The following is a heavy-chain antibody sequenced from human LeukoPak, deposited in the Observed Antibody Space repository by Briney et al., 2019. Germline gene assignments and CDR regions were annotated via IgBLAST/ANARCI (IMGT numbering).Heavy chain of an antibody. D-gene: IGHD2-2*01. V-gene: IGHV6-1*01. J-gene: IGHJ6*03. CDR1: GDSVSSNSAA. CDR2: TYYRSKWYN. CDR3: ARVPRVYCSSTSCASGTYYYYYYMDV. Sequence: SQTLSLTCAISGDSVSSNSAAWNWIRQSPSRGLEWLGRTYYRSKWYNDYAVSVKSRITINPDTSKNQFSLQLNSVTPEDTAVYYCARVPRVYCSSTSCASGTYYYYYYMDVWGKGTTVTVSS.